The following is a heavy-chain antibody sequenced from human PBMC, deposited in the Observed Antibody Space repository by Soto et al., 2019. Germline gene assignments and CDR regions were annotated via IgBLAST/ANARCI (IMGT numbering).Heavy chain of an antibody. Sequence: PSETLSLTSTVSAASISSGGYDWSSIREHPGKGLEWIGYIYYSGSTYYNPSINSRVTISVDTSKNQFSLKLSSVTAADTAVYYCARGPYAQYAPFDYWGQGTLVTVSS. V-gene: IGHV4-31*03. CDR2: IYYSGST. CDR3: ARGPYAQYAPFDY. D-gene: IGHD2-8*01. CDR1: AASISSGGYD. J-gene: IGHJ4*02.